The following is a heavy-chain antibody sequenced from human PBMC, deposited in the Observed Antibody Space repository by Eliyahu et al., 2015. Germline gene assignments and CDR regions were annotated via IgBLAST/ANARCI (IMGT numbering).Heavy chain of an antibody. J-gene: IGHJ4*02. CDR1: GGXXXXSNX. CDR3: ARGGGGARSVYCSSTSCHFDY. Sequence: QVQLQESGPGLVKPSGTLSLTCAVSGGXXXXSNXWSWVRQPPGKGLEWIGEIYHSGSTNYNPSLKSRVTISVDKSKNQFSLKLSSVTAADTAVYYCARGGGGARSVYCSSTSCHFDYWGQGTLVTVSS. CDR2: IYHSGST. V-gene: IGHV4-4*02. D-gene: IGHD2-2*01.